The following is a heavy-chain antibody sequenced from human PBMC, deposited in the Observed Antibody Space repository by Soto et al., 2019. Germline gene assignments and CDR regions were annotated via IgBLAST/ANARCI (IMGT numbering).Heavy chain of an antibody. CDR2: IYYSGST. J-gene: IGHJ4*02. Sequence: QVQLQESGPGLVKPSQSLFLTCTASGGSSSSGDFYWSWIRQPPRKGLEWIGNIYYSGSTYYTTSLKSRVSISVDTSKNQFSLKLSSATAAATAVYYCASADGAPSYDSSGYYDWGQGTLVTVSS. CDR3: ASADGAPSYDSSGYYD. D-gene: IGHD3-22*01. V-gene: IGHV4-30-4*01. CDR1: GGSSSSGDFY.